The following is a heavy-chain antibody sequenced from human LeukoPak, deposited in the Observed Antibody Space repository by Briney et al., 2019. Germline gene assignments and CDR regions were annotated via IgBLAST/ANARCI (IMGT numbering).Heavy chain of an antibody. Sequence: ASVKVSCKASGYTFTGYYMHWVRQAPGQGLEWMGWINPNSGGTNYAQKFQGWVTMTRDTSISTAYMELSRLGSDDTAVYYCARGFLGRDVWGSPLFDYWGQGTLVTVSS. D-gene: IGHD3-16*01. J-gene: IGHJ4*02. CDR2: INPNSGGT. V-gene: IGHV1-2*04. CDR3: ARGFLGRDVWGSPLFDY. CDR1: GYTFTGYY.